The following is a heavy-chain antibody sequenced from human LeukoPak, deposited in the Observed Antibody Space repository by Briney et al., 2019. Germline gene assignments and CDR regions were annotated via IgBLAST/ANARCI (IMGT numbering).Heavy chain of an antibody. CDR1: GFTFSSYW. Sequence: PGGSLRLSCAASGFTFSSYWMSWVRQAPGKGLEWVANIKQDGGEKYYVESVKGRFTISRDNVKNSLYLQMNSLRVEDTAVYYCARDSSSWYRSYYYYGMDVWGQGTTVTVSS. J-gene: IGHJ6*02. CDR2: IKQDGGEK. CDR3: ARDSSSWYRSYYYYGMDV. V-gene: IGHV3-7*01. D-gene: IGHD6-13*01.